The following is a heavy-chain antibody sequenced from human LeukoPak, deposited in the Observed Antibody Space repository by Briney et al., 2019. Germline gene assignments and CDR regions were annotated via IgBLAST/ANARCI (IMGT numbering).Heavy chain of an antibody. CDR2: IYYSGST. Sequence: PSETLSLTCTVSGGSISSYYWSWIRQPPGKGLEWIGYIYYSGSTNYNPSLKSRVTISVDTSKNQFSLKLSSVTAADTAVYYCARWGTAFPPRSYFDYWGQGTLVTVSS. D-gene: IGHD1-1*01. CDR3: ARWGTAFPPRSYFDY. J-gene: IGHJ4*02. V-gene: IGHV4-59*01. CDR1: GGSISSYY.